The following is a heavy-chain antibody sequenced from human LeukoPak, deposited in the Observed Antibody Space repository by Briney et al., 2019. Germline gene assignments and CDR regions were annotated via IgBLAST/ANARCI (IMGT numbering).Heavy chain of an antibody. J-gene: IGHJ3*02. CDR1: GGTFSSYA. CDR3: ARVRAGATTSGAFDI. V-gene: IGHV1-69*04. D-gene: IGHD1-26*01. Sequence: ASVKVSCKASGGTFSSYAISWVRQAPGQGLEWMGRIIPILGIANYAQKFQGRVTFTADKSTSTAYMELSSLRSEDTAVYYCARVRAGATTSGAFDIWGQGTMVTVSS. CDR2: IIPILGIA.